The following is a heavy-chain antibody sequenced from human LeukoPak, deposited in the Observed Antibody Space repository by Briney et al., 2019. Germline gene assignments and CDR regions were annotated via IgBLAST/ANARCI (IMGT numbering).Heavy chain of an antibody. D-gene: IGHD4-23*01. CDR2: ISSSSSYI. CDR1: GFTFSSYS. CDR3: AREADYGGTFDY. Sequence: PGGSLRLSCAASGFTFSSYSMNWVRQAPGKGLEWVSSISSSSSYIYYADSVKGRFTISRDNAKNSLYLQMNSLRAEDTAVYYCAREADYGGTFDYWGQGTLVTVPS. J-gene: IGHJ4*02. V-gene: IGHV3-21*01.